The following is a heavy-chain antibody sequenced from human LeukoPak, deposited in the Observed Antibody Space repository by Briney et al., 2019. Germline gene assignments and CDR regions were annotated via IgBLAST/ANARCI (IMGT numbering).Heavy chain of an antibody. Sequence: GGSLRLSCAASGFTFSSYWMSWVRQAPGKGLEWVANIKQDGSEKYYVDSVKGRFTISRDNAKNSLYLQVNSLRAEDTAVYYCARGATVTLYYYYYYYMDVWGKGTTVTVSS. V-gene: IGHV3-7*01. CDR1: GFTFSSYW. CDR3: ARGATVTLYYYYYYYMDV. J-gene: IGHJ6*03. CDR2: IKQDGSEK. D-gene: IGHD4-17*01.